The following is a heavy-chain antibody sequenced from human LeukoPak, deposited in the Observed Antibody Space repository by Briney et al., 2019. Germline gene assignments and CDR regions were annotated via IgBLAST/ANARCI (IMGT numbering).Heavy chain of an antibody. CDR3: ARANPSITYYYDSSGYYRLPYFDY. V-gene: IGHV4-4*07. Sequence: SETLSLTCIVSGGSISSHYWSWIRQPAGEGLEWIGRIYTSGSTDYNPSLKSRVIVSVDTSKNLFSLKLSSVTAADTAVYYCARANPSITYYYDSSGYYRLPYFDYWGQGTLVTVSS. CDR1: GGSISSHY. J-gene: IGHJ4*02. D-gene: IGHD3-22*01. CDR2: IYTSGST.